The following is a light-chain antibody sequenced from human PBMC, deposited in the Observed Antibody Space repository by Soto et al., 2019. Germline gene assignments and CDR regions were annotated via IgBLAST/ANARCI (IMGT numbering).Light chain of an antibody. CDR1: QNVRNNY. CDR3: QLYGNSRT. Sequence: LAQSPATMSVSPGERATLYCRASQNVRNNYLGWYQQKTGQAPRLLIYGASLRATGIPDRLSGGGSGKEFTLTITRLEPEYFAVYYCQLYGNSRTFGQGTKVDI. CDR2: GAS. J-gene: IGKJ1*01. V-gene: IGKV3-20*01.